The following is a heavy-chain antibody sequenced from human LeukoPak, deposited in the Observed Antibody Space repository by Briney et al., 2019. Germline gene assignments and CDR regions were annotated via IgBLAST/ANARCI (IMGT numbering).Heavy chain of an antibody. V-gene: IGHV4-34*01. J-gene: IGHJ4*02. Sequence: SETLSLTCAVYGGSFSGYYWSWIRQPPGKGLEWIGEINHSGSTNYNPSLKSRVTISVDTSKNQFSLKLSSVTAADTAVYYCARRKVWVITMVRGVTYFDYWGQGTLVTVSS. CDR2: INHSGST. CDR1: GGSFSGYY. D-gene: IGHD3-10*01. CDR3: ARRKVWVITMVRGVTYFDY.